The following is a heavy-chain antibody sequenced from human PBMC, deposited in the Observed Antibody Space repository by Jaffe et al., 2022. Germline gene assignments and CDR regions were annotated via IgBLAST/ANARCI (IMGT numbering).Heavy chain of an antibody. D-gene: IGHD4-17*01. CDR3: ARDHFAGDPYGDYVVPDAFDI. CDR2: ISAYNGNT. CDR1: GYTFTSYG. J-gene: IGHJ3*02. V-gene: IGHV1-18*01. Sequence: QVQLVQSGAEVKKPGASVKVSCKASGYTFTSYGISWVRQAPGQGLEWMGWISAYNGNTNYAQKLQGRVTMTTDTSTSTAYMELRSLRSDDTAVYYCARDHFAGDPYGDYVVPDAFDIWGQGTMVTVSS.